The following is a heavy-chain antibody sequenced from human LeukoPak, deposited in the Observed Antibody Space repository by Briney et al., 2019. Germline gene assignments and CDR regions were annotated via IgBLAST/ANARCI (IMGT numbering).Heavy chain of an antibody. CDR2: ISSSGSTI. CDR3: ARGAYGISDI. J-gene: IGHJ3*02. V-gene: IGHV3-48*03. CDR1: GFTFSSYE. Sequence: GGSLRLSCADSGFTFSSYEMNWVRQAPGKGLEWVSYISSSGSTIYYADSVKGRFTISRDNAKNSLYLQMNSLRAEDTAVYYCARGAYGISDIWGQGTMVTVSS. D-gene: IGHD3-9*01.